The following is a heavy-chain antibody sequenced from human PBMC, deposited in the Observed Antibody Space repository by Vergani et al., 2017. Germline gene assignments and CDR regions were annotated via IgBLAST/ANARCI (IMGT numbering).Heavy chain of an antibody. J-gene: IGHJ5*02. V-gene: IGHV4-39*01. CDR3: ARHATVEWLVKLGWIDP. CDR2: IYYSGST. Sequence: QLQLQESGPGLVKPSATLSLTCSVSGASIRSSNYYWGLIRQPPGKGREWIASIYYSGSTYYNPSLKSRVTISVDTSKNQFSLKLSSVTAADTAVYFCARHATVEWLVKLGWIDPWGQGILVTVSS. D-gene: IGHD6-19*01. CDR1: GASIRSSNYY.